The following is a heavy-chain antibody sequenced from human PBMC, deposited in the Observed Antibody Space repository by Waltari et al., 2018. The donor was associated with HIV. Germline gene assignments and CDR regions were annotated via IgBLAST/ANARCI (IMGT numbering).Heavy chain of an antibody. CDR1: GYNFTNYG. V-gene: IGHV1-18*01. D-gene: IGHD2-15*01. CDR2: ISAYNGNT. J-gene: IGHJ5*01. Sequence: QVQLVQSGAEVKKPGASVKVSCKASGYNFTNYGISWVRQAPGQGLECMGWISAYNGNTKYAQKFQDRVTMTTETSTSKAYMDLRRLRSDDTAVYYCARIVRNWFDSWGQGTLVTVSS. CDR3: ARIVRNWFDS.